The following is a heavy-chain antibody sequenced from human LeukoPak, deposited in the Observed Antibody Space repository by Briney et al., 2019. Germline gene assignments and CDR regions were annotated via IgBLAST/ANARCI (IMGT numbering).Heavy chain of an antibody. CDR3: AKGSCGYTYGCNFDY. Sequence: GGSLRLSCAASRFTFSNYAMSWVRQAPGKGLEWVSTISGSGGSTYYADSVKGRFTISRDNSKNTLHLQMNSLRAEDTAVYYCAKGSCGYTYGCNFDYWGQGTLVTVSS. D-gene: IGHD5-18*01. J-gene: IGHJ4*02. V-gene: IGHV3-23*01. CDR2: ISGSGGST. CDR1: RFTFSNYA.